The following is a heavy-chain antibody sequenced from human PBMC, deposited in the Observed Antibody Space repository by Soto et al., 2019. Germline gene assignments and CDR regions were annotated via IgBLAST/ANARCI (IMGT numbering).Heavy chain of an antibody. D-gene: IGHD2-15*01. CDR3: VKDDRILGRRYFDL. J-gene: IGHJ2*01. CDR1: GFTFSSYA. CDR2: ISFSDGGT. Sequence: EEQLLESGGGLIQPGGSLRLACAASGFTFSSYAMTWVRQAPGKGLEWVSSISFSDGGTYYADSVKGRLTISRDNSKNTLFLQMNSLSVEDTAVYYCVKDDRILGRRYFDLWSRGTLVTVSS. V-gene: IGHV3-23*01.